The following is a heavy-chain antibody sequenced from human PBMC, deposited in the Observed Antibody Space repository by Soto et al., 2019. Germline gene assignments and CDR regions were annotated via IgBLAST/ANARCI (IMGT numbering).Heavy chain of an antibody. V-gene: IGHV1-69*06. J-gene: IGHJ5*02. CDR3: ARNIPGYYDILTGYWDPLDP. Sequence: GASVKVSCKASGGTFSSYAISWVRQAPGQGLEWMGGIIPIFGTANYAQKFQGRVTITADKSTSTAYMELSSLRSEDTAVYYCARNIPGYYDILTGYWDPLDPWGQGTLVTVSS. D-gene: IGHD3-9*01. CDR2: IIPIFGTA. CDR1: GGTFSSYA.